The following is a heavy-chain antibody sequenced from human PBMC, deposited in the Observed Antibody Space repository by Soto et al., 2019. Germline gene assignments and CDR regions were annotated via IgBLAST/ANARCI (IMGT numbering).Heavy chain of an antibody. CDR2: ITGTSAFT. Sequence: GSLRLCCAASGFVFSDFQFNWVRQAPGGGLGWLSSITGTSAFTEYAESIEGRFTISRDNPNKLLFLHMDNLRPEDTAVYYCARDNLAFQGAFDLWGQGTLVTVSS. CDR1: GFVFSDFQ. V-gene: IGHV3-21*01. J-gene: IGHJ4*02. D-gene: IGHD3-16*01. CDR3: ARDNLAFQGAFDL.